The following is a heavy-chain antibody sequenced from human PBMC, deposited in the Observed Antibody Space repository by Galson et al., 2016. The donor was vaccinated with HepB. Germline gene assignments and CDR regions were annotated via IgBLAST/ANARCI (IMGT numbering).Heavy chain of an antibody. V-gene: IGHV6-1*01. Sequence: CAISGDSVSSDTTAWNWIRQSPSRGLEWLGRTYYGSQWHYDYAVSLRSRITVNPDTSTNHFSLQLNSVTPEDTAVYYGARGKFASGFDHWGQGTLVTVSS. CDR1: GDSVSSDTTA. CDR3: ARGKFASGFDH. CDR2: TYYGSQWHY. D-gene: IGHD1-1*01. J-gene: IGHJ4*02.